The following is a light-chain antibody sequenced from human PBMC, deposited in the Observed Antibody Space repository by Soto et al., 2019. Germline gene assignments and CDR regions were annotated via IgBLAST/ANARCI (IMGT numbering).Light chain of an antibody. J-gene: IGLJ3*02. CDR1: SSDIGHYDY. CDR3: QSYDFTLGAFWV. Sequence: QSVLTQPASVSGSPGQSITISCTGTSSDIGHYDYVSWYQQHPGKAPKLLIYGTSNRPSGVPDRFSGSKSGTSASLAITGLQAEDEAHYFCQSYDFTLGAFWVFGGGTKLTVL. CDR2: GTS. V-gene: IGLV2-14*03.